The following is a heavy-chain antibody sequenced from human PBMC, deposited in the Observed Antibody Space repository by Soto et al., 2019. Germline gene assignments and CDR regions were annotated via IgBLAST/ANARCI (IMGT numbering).Heavy chain of an antibody. J-gene: IGHJ4*02. CDR3: AVGDPSDY. CDR1: GDAFSSYA. CDR2: IIPFFGSP. V-gene: IGHV1-69*01. Sequence: QVQLVQSGSEVQKPGSSVKVSCKASGDAFSSYAISWVRQAPGQGLEWMGGIIPFFGSPKFAQKFQGRLTITADESTSTAYMQLSSLRSEDTAVYYCAVGDPSDYWGQGTLITVS. D-gene: IGHD2-21*02.